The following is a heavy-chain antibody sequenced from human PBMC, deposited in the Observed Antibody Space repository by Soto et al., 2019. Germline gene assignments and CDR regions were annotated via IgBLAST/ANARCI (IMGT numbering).Heavy chain of an antibody. CDR2: INPYNGNT. D-gene: IGHD1-26*01. V-gene: IGHV1-18*01. CDR3: AKGAGWEPQYYFDY. J-gene: IGHJ4*02. Sequence: QVQMVQSGAEVKKPGASVKVSCKASGYTFTSYGIIWVRQAPGQGLEWMGWINPYNGNTKYAQNPQGRVTMTTDTSTSTAYMELRSLRSDDTAVYYCAKGAGWEPQYYFDYWGQGTLVTVSS. CDR1: GYTFTSYG.